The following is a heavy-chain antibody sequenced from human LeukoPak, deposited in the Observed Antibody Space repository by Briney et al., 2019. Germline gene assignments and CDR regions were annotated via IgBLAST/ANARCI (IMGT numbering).Heavy chain of an antibody. Sequence: PGGSLRLSCAASGFTFSSYGMHWVRQAPGKGLEWVAYIRYDGSNKYYADSVKGRFTISRDNSKNTLYLQMNSLRAEDTAVYYCASSTSCYGTGCAFDIWGQGTMVTVSS. CDR1: GFTFSSYG. J-gene: IGHJ3*02. CDR2: IRYDGSNK. V-gene: IGHV3-30*02. D-gene: IGHD2-2*01. CDR3: ASSTSCYGTGCAFDI.